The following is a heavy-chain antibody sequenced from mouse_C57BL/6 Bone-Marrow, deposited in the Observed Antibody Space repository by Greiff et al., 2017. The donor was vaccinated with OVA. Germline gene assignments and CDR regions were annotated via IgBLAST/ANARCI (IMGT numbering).Heavy chain of an antibody. Sequence: EVQLVESGGGLVQPGGSLKLSCAASGFTFSDYGMAWVRQAPRKGPEWVAFISNLAYSIYYADTVTGRFTISRENAKNTLYLEMSSLRSEDTAMYYCARPEDYYGSSWFAYWGQGTLVTVSA. CDR2: ISNLAYSI. D-gene: IGHD1-1*01. CDR1: GFTFSDYG. CDR3: ARPEDYYGSSWFAY. V-gene: IGHV5-15*01. J-gene: IGHJ3*01.